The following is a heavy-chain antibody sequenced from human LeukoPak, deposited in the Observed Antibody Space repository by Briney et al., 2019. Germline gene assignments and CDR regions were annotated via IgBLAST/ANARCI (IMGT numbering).Heavy chain of an antibody. V-gene: IGHV3-30-3*01. CDR2: ISYDGSNK. J-gene: IGHJ4*02. Sequence: GGSLRLSCAASGFTFSSYAMHWVRQAPGKGLEWVAVISYDGSNKDYADSVEGRFTISRDNSKNTLYLQMNSLRAEDTAVYYCAKDPWAAAGTAPDYWGQGTLVTVSS. CDR3: AKDPWAAAGTAPDY. CDR1: GFTFSSYA. D-gene: IGHD6-13*01.